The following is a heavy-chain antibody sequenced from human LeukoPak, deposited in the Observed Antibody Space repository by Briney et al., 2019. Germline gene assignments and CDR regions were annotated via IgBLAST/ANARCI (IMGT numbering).Heavy chain of an antibody. CDR3: ARRLPFDY. V-gene: IGHV4-39*07. D-gene: IGHD4-11*01. CDR1: GGSISSSSYY. J-gene: IGHJ4*02. CDR2: IYYSGST. Sequence: SETLSLTCTVSGGSISSSSYYWGWIRQPPGKGLEWIGSIYYSGSTYYNPSLKSRVTISVDTSKNQFSLKLSSVTAADTAVYYCARRLPFDYWGQGTLVTVSS.